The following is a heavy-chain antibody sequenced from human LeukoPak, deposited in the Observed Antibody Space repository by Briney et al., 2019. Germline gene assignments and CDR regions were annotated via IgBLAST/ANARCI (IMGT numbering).Heavy chain of an antibody. Sequence: GGSLRLSCAASGFTFSSYEMNWVRQAPGKGLEWVSYISSSGSTIYYADSVKGRFTISTDNAKNSLYLQMNSLRAEDTAVYYCARVAVAGTSFDYWGQGTLVTVPS. V-gene: IGHV3-48*03. CDR1: GFTFSSYE. CDR2: ISSSGSTI. J-gene: IGHJ4*02. D-gene: IGHD6-19*01. CDR3: ARVAVAGTSFDY.